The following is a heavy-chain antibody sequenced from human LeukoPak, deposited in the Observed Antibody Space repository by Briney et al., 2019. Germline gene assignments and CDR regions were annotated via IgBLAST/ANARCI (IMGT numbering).Heavy chain of an antibody. CDR3: AKRSISSSWYVDH. J-gene: IGHJ4*02. CDR2: ISGSGGST. V-gene: IGHV3-23*01. CDR1: GFTFSDYA. D-gene: IGHD6-13*01. Sequence: PGGSLRLSCGASGFTFSDYAMTWVRQAPGKGLEWVSAISGSGGSTYYADSVKGRFTISRDNSKNTLYLQMNSLRAEDTAVYYCAKRSISSSWYVDHWGQGTLVTASS.